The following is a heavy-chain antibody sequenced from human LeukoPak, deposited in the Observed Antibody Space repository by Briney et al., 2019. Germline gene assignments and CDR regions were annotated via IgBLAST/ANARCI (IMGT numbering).Heavy chain of an antibody. CDR2: ISSSSSYT. V-gene: IGHV3-11*06. CDR3: ARVASDSNGWYHFDY. Sequence: GGSLRLSCVVSGIPFSDYYMNWIRQAPGKGLEWISYISSSSSYTDYADSVKGRFTISRDNSKNTLSLQMNSLTTEDTAVYYCARVASDSNGWYHFDYWGQGTLVTVSS. J-gene: IGHJ4*02. CDR1: GIPFSDYY. D-gene: IGHD6-19*01.